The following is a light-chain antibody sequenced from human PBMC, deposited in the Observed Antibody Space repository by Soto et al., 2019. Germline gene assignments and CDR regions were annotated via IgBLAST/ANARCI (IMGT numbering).Light chain of an antibody. CDR1: SSDVGGYNF. Sequence: QSALTQPASVSGSPGQSITISCTGTSSDVGGYNFVSWFQQHPGKAPKLMIYDVSNRPSGVSNRFSGSKSGNTASLTISGLQAEDEADYYCNSYTSSTVVVFGGGTQLTVL. CDR2: DVS. V-gene: IGLV2-14*01. J-gene: IGLJ2*01. CDR3: NSYTSSTVVV.